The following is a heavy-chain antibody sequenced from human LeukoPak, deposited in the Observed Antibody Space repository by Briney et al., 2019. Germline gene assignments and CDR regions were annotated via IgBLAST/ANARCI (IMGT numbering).Heavy chain of an antibody. D-gene: IGHD3-9*01. Sequence: PGGSLRLSCAASGFTFSSSGMHWVRQAPGKGLEWVAIISYGGTNKYYADSVKGRFTISRDDSMNTLYLQMNSLRAEDTAVYHRSRPDILTGYCPDYWGQGTLVTVSS. CDR1: GFTFSSSG. CDR2: ISYGGTNK. J-gene: IGHJ4*02. CDR3: SRPDILTGYCPDY. V-gene: IGHV3-30*03.